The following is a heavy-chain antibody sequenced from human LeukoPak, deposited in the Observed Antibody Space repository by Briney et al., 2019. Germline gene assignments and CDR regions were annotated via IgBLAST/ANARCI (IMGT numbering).Heavy chain of an antibody. D-gene: IGHD2-15*01. CDR1: GGPFSGYY. CDR2: INHSGST. J-gene: IGHJ4*02. CDR3: ARGHTHGADY. V-gene: IGHV4-34*01. Sequence: SETLSLTCAVYGGPFSGYYWSWIRQPPGKGLEWIGEINHSGSTNYNPSLKSRVTISVDTSKNQFSLKLSSVTAADTAVYYCARGHTHGADYWGQGTLVTVSS.